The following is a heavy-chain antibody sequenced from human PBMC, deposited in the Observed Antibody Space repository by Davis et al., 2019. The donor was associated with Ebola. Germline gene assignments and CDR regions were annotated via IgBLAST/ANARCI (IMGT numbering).Heavy chain of an antibody. CDR3: ARRGYSGLYHGFDV. Sequence: KVSCMASGYTFTNYWIGWVRQMPGKGLEWMGIIYPGDSDVRYSPSFQGQVTISADKSISAAHLQWTSLKASDTAIYYCARRGYSGLYHGFDVWGQGTLVTVSS. D-gene: IGHD1-26*01. V-gene: IGHV5-51*01. CDR2: IYPGDSDV. CDR1: GYTFTNYW. J-gene: IGHJ4*02.